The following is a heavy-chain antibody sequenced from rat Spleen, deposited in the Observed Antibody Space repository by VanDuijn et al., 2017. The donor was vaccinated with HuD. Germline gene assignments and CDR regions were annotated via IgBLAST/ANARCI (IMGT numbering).Heavy chain of an antibody. CDR3: TTGVY. J-gene: IGHJ2*01. V-gene: IGHV5-31*01. CDR2: ITNSGGST. Sequence: EVQLVETGGGLVQPGRSLKLSCVASGFTFNKYWMSWTRQAPGKGLEWVASITNSGGSTYYPDSVKGRFTISRDNAQNTLYLQVNSLRSEDTATYYCTTGVYWGLGVMVTVSS. CDR1: GFTFNKYW.